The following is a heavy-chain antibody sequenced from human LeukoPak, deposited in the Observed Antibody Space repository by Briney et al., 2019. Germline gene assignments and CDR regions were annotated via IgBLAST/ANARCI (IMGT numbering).Heavy chain of an antibody. J-gene: IGHJ4*02. V-gene: IGHV3-9*01. CDR2: FCWNSGSI. CDR3: AKGTGRYWTFFDY. D-gene: IGHD1-26*01. Sequence: GRSLRLSCAASGFTFDDYAMHCVRQAPGKGREWVSGFCWNSGSIDYAVSVKGRFTISRENAKNSLSLQMNSLRPGDTAFFFCAKGTGRYWTFFDYWGQGTLVTVSS. CDR1: GFTFDDYA.